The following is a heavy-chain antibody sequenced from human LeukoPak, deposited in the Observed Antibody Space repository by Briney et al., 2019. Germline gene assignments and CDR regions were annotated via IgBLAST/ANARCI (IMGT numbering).Heavy chain of an antibody. CDR1: GFSLTNNY. CDR3: ARATLSDYYFNY. V-gene: IGHV1-46*01. CDR2: MRPTDAYT. Sequence: ASVKVSCKAFGFSLTNNYMHWVRQAPGQGLEWMGYMRPTDAYTGYAPKFQGRVTVTRDTSTNTLYMELSSLRSEDTAVYFCARATLSDYYFNYWGQGTLVTVSS. J-gene: IGHJ4*02.